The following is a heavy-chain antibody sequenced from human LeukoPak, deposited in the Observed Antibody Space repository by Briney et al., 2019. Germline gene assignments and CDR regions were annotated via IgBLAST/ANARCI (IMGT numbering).Heavy chain of an antibody. D-gene: IGHD2-2*01. J-gene: IGHJ4*02. Sequence: QPGESLRLSCAASGFTFSSYGMHWVRQAPGKGLEWVAVIWYDGSNKYYADSVKGRFTISRDNSKNTLYLQMNSLRAEDTAVYYCARGAYCSSTSCYSQYYFDYWGQGTLVTVSS. V-gene: IGHV3-33*01. CDR3: ARGAYCSSTSCYSQYYFDY. CDR1: GFTFSSYG. CDR2: IWYDGSNK.